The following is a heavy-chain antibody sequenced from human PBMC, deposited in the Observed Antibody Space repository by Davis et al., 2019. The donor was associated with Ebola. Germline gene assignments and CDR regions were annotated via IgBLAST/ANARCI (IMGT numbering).Heavy chain of an antibody. J-gene: IGHJ6*02. CDR2: IIYSGST. CDR1: GGSFSGYY. Sequence: MPSETLSLTCAVYGGSFSGYYWTWIRQPPGKGLEWIGEIIYSGSTNYNPSLKSRVTISVDTSKKQFSQKLSSVTAAATAVYYCARGGGFGGYGMDVWGQGTTVTVSS. D-gene: IGHD3-10*01. V-gene: IGHV4-34*12. CDR3: ARGGGFGGYGMDV.